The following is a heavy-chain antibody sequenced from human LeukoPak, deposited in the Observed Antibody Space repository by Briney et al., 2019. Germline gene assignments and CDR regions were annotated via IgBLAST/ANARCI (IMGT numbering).Heavy chain of an antibody. CDR1: GGSFSGYY. V-gene: IGHV4-4*07. D-gene: IGHD3-3*01. J-gene: IGHJ6*02. Sequence: SETLSLTCAVYGGSFSGYYWSWIRQPAGKGLEWIGRIYTSGSTNYNPSLKSRVTMSVDTSKNQFSLKLSSVTAADTAVYYCARDPPYDFWSGYRQVGYYGMDVWGQGTTVTVSS. CDR3: ARDPPYDFWSGYRQVGYYGMDV. CDR2: IYTSGST.